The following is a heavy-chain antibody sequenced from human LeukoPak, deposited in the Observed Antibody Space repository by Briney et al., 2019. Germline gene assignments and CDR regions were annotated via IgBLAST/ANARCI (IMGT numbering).Heavy chain of an antibody. CDR1: GFTCSSYS. CDR3: ARDLGNWFVP. V-gene: IGHV3-48*01. CDR2: ISSSSSTI. Sequence: GGPLRLSCAASGFTCSSYSVNWLRQAPGKGLEWVSYISSSSSTIYYADSVKGRFTIYRDNAKNSLYLQMNSLRAEDTAVYYCARDLGNWFVPWGQGTLVTVPS. J-gene: IGHJ5*02.